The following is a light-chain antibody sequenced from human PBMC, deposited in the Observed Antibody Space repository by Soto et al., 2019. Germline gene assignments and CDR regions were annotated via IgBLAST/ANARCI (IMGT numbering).Light chain of an antibody. CDR1: QRFSRSF. CDR2: GAS. CDR3: QQYATSPIA. J-gene: IGKJ5*01. Sequence: EIVLTQSPGTLSLSPGERATLSCRASQRFSRSFLAWYQQNPARPPRLLLYGASRGATGTPDRLSGSGSGTDVTPSTTRLEPADFAVYFCQQYATSPIAFGQWTRLEFK. V-gene: IGKV3-20*01.